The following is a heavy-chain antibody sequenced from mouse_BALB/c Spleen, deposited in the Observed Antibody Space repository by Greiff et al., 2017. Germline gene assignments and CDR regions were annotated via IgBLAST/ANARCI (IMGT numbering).Heavy chain of an antibody. CDR2: ISSGGSYT. V-gene: IGHV5-9-3*01. CDR1: GFTFSSYA. J-gene: IGHJ2*01. D-gene: IGHD1-2*01. Sequence: EVQLQQSGGGLVKPGGSLKLSCAASGFTFSSYAMSWVRQTPEKRLEWVATISSGGSYTYYPDSVKGRFTISRDNAKNTLYLQMSSLRSEDTAMYYCARHTATSDYFDYWGQGTTLTVSS. CDR3: ARHTATSDYFDY.